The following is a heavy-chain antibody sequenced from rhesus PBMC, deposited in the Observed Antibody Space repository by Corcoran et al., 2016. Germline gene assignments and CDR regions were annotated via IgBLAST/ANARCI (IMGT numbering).Heavy chain of an antibody. CDR2: INPDNGKT. CDR3: TKLAVAGHFDY. CDR1: GYTFTTYN. J-gene: IGHJ4*01. D-gene: IGHD6-37*01. Sequence: QVQLVQSGAEVKKPGASVKLSCKASGYTFTTYNINWVRQAPGQVLEWIGWINPDNGKTGYEQKFQGRVTMTRDTSTSTAYMELGSLRSEDTAVYYCTKLAVAGHFDYWGQGVLVTVSS. V-gene: IGHV1S9*01.